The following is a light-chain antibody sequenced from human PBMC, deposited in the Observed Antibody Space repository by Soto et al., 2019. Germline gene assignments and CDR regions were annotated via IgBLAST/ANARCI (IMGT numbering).Light chain of an antibody. V-gene: IGKV3-11*01. Sequence: EIVLTQSPATLSLSPGERATLSCRASQSVSSYLACYQQKPGQAPRLLIYDASNRATGIPARFSGSGSGTDFTLTISSLEPEDFVVYYCQQRSNWPFTFGGGTKVEIK. CDR1: QSVSSY. CDR2: DAS. CDR3: QQRSNWPFT. J-gene: IGKJ4*01.